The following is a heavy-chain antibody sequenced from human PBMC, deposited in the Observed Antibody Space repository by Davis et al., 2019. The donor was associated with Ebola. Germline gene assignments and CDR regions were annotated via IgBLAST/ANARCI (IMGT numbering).Heavy chain of an antibody. D-gene: IGHD2/OR15-2a*01. J-gene: IGHJ6*02. Sequence: AASVTVSCKAPGGTFASYAVSWVRQAPGQGLEWMGGIYVHYSANYAQKFQGRFTITADESTAYLELRSLRSEDTAVYYCARYCNSPTCRQYSYFGMDAWGQGTTVTVSS. CDR3: ARYCNSPTCRQYSYFGMDA. CDR2: IYVHYSA. V-gene: IGHV1-69*13. CDR1: GGTFASYA.